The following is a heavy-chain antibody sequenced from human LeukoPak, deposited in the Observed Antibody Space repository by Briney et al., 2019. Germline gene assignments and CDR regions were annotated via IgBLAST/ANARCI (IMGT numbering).Heavy chain of an antibody. V-gene: IGHV5-51*01. Sequence: TGESLKISCKGSGYRFTNYWIGWVRQMPGKGLEWMGIIYPGDSDTRYSPSFQGQVTISADKSISTAYLQWSSLKASDTAMYYCATTLVGTTTVTTIASFDYWGQGTLVTVSS. CDR2: IYPGDSDT. CDR1: GYRFTNYW. J-gene: IGHJ4*02. D-gene: IGHD4-17*01. CDR3: ATTLVGTTTVTTIASFDY.